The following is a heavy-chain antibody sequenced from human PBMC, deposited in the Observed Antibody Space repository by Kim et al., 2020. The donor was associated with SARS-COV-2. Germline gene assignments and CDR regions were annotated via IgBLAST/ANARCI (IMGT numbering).Heavy chain of an antibody. D-gene: IGHD1-26*01. J-gene: IGHJ6*03. Sequence: ASVKVSCKASGYTFTNYGINWVRQAPGQGLEGMGWIRTYNGYTNYAQDFQGRVTLTADTSTSTVYMDLRGLKTDDTAVYYLTRVTGGAYHYYFVDVWGQG. CDR1: GYTFTNYG. V-gene: IGHV1-18*01. CDR2: IRTYNGYT. CDR3: TRVTGGAYHYYFVDV.